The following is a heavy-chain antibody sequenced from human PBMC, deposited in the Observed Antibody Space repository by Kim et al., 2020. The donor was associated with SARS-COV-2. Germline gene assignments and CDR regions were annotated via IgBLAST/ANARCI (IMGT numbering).Heavy chain of an antibody. J-gene: IGHJ6*02. CDR3: ARGSTYYDILTGYYDYYYYGMDV. CDR2: IGTAGDT. V-gene: IGHV3-13*01. Sequence: GGSLRLSCAASGFTFSSYDMHWVRQATGKGLEWVSAIGTAGDTYYPGSVKGRFTISRENAKNSLYLQMNSLRAGDTAVYYCARGSTYYDILTGYYDYYYYGMDVWGQGTTVTVSS. D-gene: IGHD3-9*01. CDR1: GFTFSSYD.